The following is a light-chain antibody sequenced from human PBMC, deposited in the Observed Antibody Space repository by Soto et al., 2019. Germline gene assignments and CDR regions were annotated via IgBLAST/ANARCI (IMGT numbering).Light chain of an antibody. Sequence: EVVMTQSPATLSLSPGGGATLSCRASQSVSGNLAWYQQTPGQAPRPLIYAASTRATGLPVRFSGSGSGPEFTLTISNLQPEDFAVYYCLQYNNWPWTFGQGTKVEIK. V-gene: IGKV3-15*01. CDR1: QSVSGN. J-gene: IGKJ1*01. CDR2: AAS. CDR3: LQYNNWPWT.